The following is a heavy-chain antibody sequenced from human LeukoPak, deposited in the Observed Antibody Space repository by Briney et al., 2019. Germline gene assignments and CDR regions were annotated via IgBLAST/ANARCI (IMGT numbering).Heavy chain of an antibody. Sequence: ASVKVSCKASGYTFTGYYMHWVRQAPGQGLEWMGRIIPILGIANYAQKFQGRVTITADKSTSTAYMELSSLRSEDTAVYYCARVRCSGGSCYPPFYYYGMDVWGQGTTVTVSS. CDR2: IIPILGIA. CDR3: ARVRCSGGSCYPPFYYYGMDV. D-gene: IGHD2-15*01. CDR1: GYTFTGYY. V-gene: IGHV1-69*04. J-gene: IGHJ6*02.